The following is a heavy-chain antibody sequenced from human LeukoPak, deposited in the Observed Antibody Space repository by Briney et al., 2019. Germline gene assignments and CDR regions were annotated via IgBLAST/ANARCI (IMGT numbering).Heavy chain of an antibody. Sequence: GRSLRLSCAASVFTFGTYAMHWVRQAPGKGLEWVAVISYDGSNKYYADSVKGRFTISRDNSKNTLYLQMNSLRTEDTAVYYCAKNARDYGDYDHYGMDVWGKGTTVTVSS. V-gene: IGHV3-30*18. CDR3: AKNARDYGDYDHYGMDV. CDR1: VFTFGTYA. CDR2: ISYDGSNK. J-gene: IGHJ6*04. D-gene: IGHD4-17*01.